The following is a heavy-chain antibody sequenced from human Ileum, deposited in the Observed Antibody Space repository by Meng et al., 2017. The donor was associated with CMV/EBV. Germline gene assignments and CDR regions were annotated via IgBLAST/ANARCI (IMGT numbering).Heavy chain of an antibody. V-gene: IGHV3-74*01. D-gene: IGHD4-17*01. Sequence: VQLVDSGGAFVQSGGSLRLSCVASGFAFSVYWMPWVRQVPGKGLLWLARIDSYGSDTFYADSVKGRFTISRDNARNTLYLHMNSLRAEDTAVYYCARGPGDLGQGTLVTVSS. CDR2: IDSYGSDT. CDR3: ARGPGD. J-gene: IGHJ1*01. CDR1: GFAFSVYW.